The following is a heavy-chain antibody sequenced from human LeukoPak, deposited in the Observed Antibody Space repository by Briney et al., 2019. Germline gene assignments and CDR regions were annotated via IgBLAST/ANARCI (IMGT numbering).Heavy chain of an antibody. CDR2: ISVYNGNT. CDR3: ARRNVDTTMVWAYYFDT. V-gene: IGHV1-18*01. D-gene: IGHD5-18*01. CDR1: GGTFSSYA. J-gene: IGHJ4*02. Sequence: GASVKVSCKASGGTFSSYAITWVRQAPGQGLEWMGWISVYNGNTNYAQKLQGRVTMTTDTSTSTAYMELRSLKSDDTAVYYCARRNVDTTMVWAYYFDTWGQGTLVTVAS.